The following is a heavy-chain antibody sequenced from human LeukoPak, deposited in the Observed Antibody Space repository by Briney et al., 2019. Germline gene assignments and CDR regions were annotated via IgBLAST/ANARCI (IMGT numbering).Heavy chain of an antibody. V-gene: IGHV3-53*01. CDR2: IFPDGRT. J-gene: IGHJ4*02. CDR3: ARTNTVYGDFDY. Sequence: PGGSLRLSCAASGLTVTDNYFSWVRQAPGKGLEWVSVIFPDGRTYHADSVKGRFTISRDRPKNTLLLQMNSLRVDDTALYHCARTNTVYGDFDYWGQGILVTVSS. CDR1: GLTVTDNY. D-gene: IGHD2/OR15-2a*01.